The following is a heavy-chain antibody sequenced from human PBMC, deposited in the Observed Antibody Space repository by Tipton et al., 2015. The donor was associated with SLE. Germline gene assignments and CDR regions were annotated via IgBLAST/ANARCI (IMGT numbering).Heavy chain of an antibody. D-gene: IGHD5-18*01. CDR2: VHHSGST. V-gene: IGHV4-38-2*02. J-gene: IGHJ4*02. CDR3: ARDRDTAKVFID. CDR1: GDSLKPYY. Sequence: TLSLTCSVSGDSLKPYYWSWIRQSPGKGLEWIGSVHHSGSTYYNPSLRSRLTISVDTSKNQFSLKLSSVTAADTAVYYCARDRDTAKVFIDWGQGTLVTVSS.